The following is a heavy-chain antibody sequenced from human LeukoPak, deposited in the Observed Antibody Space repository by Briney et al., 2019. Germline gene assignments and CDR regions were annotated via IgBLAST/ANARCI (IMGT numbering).Heavy chain of an antibody. CDR3: ARGQSYYDFWSGYYSHSRYYFDY. D-gene: IGHD3-3*01. CDR1: GFTFSSYA. J-gene: IGHJ4*02. CDR2: IKQDGSEK. V-gene: IGHV3-7*01. Sequence: GGSLRLSCAASGFTFSSYAMSWVRQAPGKGLEWVANIKQDGSEKYYVDSVKGRFTISRDNAKNSLYLQMNSLRAEDTAVYYCARGQSYYDFWSGYYSHSRYYFDYWGQGTLVTVSS.